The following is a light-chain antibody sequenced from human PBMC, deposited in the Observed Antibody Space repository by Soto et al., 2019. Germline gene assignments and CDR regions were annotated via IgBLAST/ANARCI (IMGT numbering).Light chain of an antibody. Sequence: EIVLTQSPGTLSLSPGERATLSCRASQSVASRNLAWYQQKSGQAPRLLIYGASSRAIHTPDRFSGSGSGTDFTLTISGLEPEDFAVYYCQQYNNWPPRTFGQGTKVEIK. J-gene: IGKJ1*01. CDR3: QQYNNWPPRT. V-gene: IGKV3-20*01. CDR2: GAS. CDR1: QSVASRN.